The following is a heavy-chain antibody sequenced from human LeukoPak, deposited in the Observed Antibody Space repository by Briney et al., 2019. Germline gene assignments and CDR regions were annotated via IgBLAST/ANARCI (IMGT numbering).Heavy chain of an antibody. J-gene: IGHJ4*02. CDR3: ARGRGDYRLTPPAY. D-gene: IGHD4-17*01. CDR1: GFSFSTYN. V-gene: IGHV3-21*01. CDR2: ISSSSTYL. Sequence: GGSLRLSCAASGFSFSTYNMAWVRQAPGKGLEWVSSISSSSTYLYYADSVEGRFTISRDNAKNSLYLQMNSLRAEDTAVYYCARGRGDYRLTPPAYWGQGTLVTVSS.